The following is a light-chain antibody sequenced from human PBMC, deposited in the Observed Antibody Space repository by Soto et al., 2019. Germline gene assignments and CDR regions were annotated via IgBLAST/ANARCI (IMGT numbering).Light chain of an antibody. J-gene: IGLJ2*01. Sequence: ALTQPASVSGSPGQSITISCTGTSSDVGGYNYVSWYQQHPGKAPKLMIYDVSNRPSGVSNRFSGSKSGNTASLTISGLQAEDEADYYCSSYTSNSTYVVFGGGTKVTVL. CDR1: SSDVGGYNY. V-gene: IGLV2-14*01. CDR2: DVS. CDR3: SSYTSNSTYVV.